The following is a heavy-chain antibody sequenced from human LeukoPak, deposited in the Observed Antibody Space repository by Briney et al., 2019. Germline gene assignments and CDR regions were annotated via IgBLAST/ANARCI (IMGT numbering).Heavy chain of an antibody. CDR1: GFTFTSSW. CDR2: IKQDGSEK. CDR3: AREPGIGYAFDI. J-gene: IGHJ3*02. V-gene: IGHV3-7*01. D-gene: IGHD3-10*01. Sequence: GGSLRLSCVVSGFTFTSSWMTWVRQAPGKGLEWVANIKQDGSEKHYVDSVKGRFTISRDNAKNSLYLQTNSLRAEDTAVYYCAREPGIGYAFDIWGQGTVVTVSS.